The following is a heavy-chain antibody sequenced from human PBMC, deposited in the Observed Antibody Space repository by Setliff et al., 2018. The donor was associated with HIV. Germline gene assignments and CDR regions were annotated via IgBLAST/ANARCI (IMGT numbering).Heavy chain of an antibody. J-gene: IGHJ6*03. Sequence: ASVKVSCKAAGYTFSDYNIHWMRQAPGQAFEWMGWMHPNTGATSYAQKFPGRVSMTRDMSISTAYMELARLRSDDSAVYYCARIDPTAYHYHMDVWGKGTTVTVSS. CDR1: GYTFSDYN. CDR2: MHPNTGAT. D-gene: IGHD3-9*01. CDR3: ARIDPTAYHYHMDV. V-gene: IGHV1-2*02.